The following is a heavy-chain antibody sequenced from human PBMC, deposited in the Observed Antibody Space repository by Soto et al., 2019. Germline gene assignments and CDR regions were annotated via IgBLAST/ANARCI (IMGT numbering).Heavy chain of an antibody. J-gene: IGHJ4*02. CDR1: GDSVSSNSAA. V-gene: IGHV6-1*01. D-gene: IGHD6-13*01. CDR3: ARSFGSSWTGATWIFDY. Sequence: SQTLSLTCAISGDSVSSNSAAWNWIRQSPSRGLEWLGRTYYSSKWYNDYAVSVKSRITINPDTSKNQFSLQLNSVTPEDTAVYYCARSFGSSWTGATWIFDYWGQGTLVTVSS. CDR2: TYYSSKWYN.